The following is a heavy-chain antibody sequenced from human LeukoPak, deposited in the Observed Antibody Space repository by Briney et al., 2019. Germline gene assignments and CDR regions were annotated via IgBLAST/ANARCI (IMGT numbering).Heavy chain of an antibody. Sequence: PGGSLRPSCAASGFTSSSYEMNWVRQAPGKGLEWVSYISSSGSTIYYADSVKGRFTISRDNAKNSLYLQMNSLRAEDTAVYYCARDGGYYDSSGRSENDAFDIWGQGTMVTVSS. D-gene: IGHD3-22*01. CDR1: GFTSSSYE. CDR3: ARDGGYYDSSGRSENDAFDI. CDR2: ISSSGSTI. V-gene: IGHV3-48*03. J-gene: IGHJ3*02.